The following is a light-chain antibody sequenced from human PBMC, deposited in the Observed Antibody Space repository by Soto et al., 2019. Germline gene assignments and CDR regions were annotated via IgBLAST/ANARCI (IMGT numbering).Light chain of an antibody. CDR1: QSVSSN. Sequence: EIVMTQSPATLSVSPGERATLSCRASQSVSSNLAWYQQKPGQAPRLLIYGASIRATGIPARFSGSGSGTEFTLTISSLQSEDFAVYYCQQYNNWPLTFGGGTKVDIK. CDR3: QQYNNWPLT. V-gene: IGKV3D-15*01. CDR2: GAS. J-gene: IGKJ4*01.